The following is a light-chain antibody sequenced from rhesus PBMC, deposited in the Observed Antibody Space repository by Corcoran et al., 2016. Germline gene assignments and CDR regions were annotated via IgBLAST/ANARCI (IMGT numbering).Light chain of an antibody. CDR1: QGISTY. CDR2: AVS. CDR3: LQHNSAPWT. Sequence: DIQMTQSPSSLSASVGDTVTITCRASQGISTYLHWYQQKPGKAPKRLIYAVSNLESGVPSMFSGSGSGTEFNLTISSLQPEDLATYICLQHNSAPWTFGQGTKVEIK. J-gene: IGKJ1*01. V-gene: IGKV1-43*02.